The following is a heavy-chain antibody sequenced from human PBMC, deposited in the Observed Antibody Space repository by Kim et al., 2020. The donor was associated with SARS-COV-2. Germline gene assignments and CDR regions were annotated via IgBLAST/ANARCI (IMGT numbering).Heavy chain of an antibody. CDR2: T. Sequence: TYYEDSVKGRFTISRDDSKNTVYLQMNSLRAEDTAVYFCAREPSTYFDYWGQGTLVTVSS. CDR3: AREPSTYFDY. V-gene: IGHV3-66*01. J-gene: IGHJ4*02.